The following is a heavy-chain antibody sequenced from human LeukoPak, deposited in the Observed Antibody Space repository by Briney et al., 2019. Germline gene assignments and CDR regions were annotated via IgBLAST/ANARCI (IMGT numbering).Heavy chain of an antibody. CDR1: GFTFRDYW. Sequence: GGSLRLSCAASGFTFRDYWMHWVRQAPGKGLVWVSRIISDGTSATYADFVKGRFTMSRDNAKNTLYLEVNSLGADDTAVYYCARDARYNIDVWGQGTTVTVSS. V-gene: IGHV3-74*01. J-gene: IGHJ6*02. CDR3: ARDARYNIDV. CDR2: IISDGTSA. D-gene: IGHD3-9*01.